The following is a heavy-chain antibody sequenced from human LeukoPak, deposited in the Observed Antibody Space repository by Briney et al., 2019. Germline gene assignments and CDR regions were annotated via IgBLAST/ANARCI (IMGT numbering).Heavy chain of an antibody. CDR3: TTDTTYYYGSGRGN. CDR2: IKSKTDGGTT. Sequence: GGSLRLSCAASGFTFSNAWMSWVRQAPGKGLEWVGRIKSKTDGGTTDYAAPVKGRFTISRDDSKNTRYLQMNSLKPEDTAVYYCTTDTTYYYGSGRGNWGQGTLVTVSS. D-gene: IGHD3-10*01. J-gene: IGHJ4*02. V-gene: IGHV3-15*01. CDR1: GFTFSNAW.